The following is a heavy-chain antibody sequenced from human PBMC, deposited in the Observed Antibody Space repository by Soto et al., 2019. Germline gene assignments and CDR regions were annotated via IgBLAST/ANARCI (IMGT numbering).Heavy chain of an antibody. Sequence: EVQLLESGGDLIQPGGSLRLSCVASGLTFGSRAMSWVRQSPGEGLEWVSTISGSGGSTYYADSVKGRFTISRDNSKNTLYLQMNSLRAEDTAVYYCAKEGYGDSYYFDYWGQGTLVTVSS. CDR1: GLTFGSRA. J-gene: IGHJ4*02. CDR3: AKEGYGDSYYFDY. V-gene: IGHV3-23*01. D-gene: IGHD4-17*01. CDR2: ISGSGGST.